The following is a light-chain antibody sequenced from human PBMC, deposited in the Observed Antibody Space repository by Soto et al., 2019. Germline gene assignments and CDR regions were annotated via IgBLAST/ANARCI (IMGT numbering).Light chain of an antibody. V-gene: IGKV1-5*03. Sequence: DIQMTQSPSTLSASVGDRVTLTCRSSQSISTWLAWYQQKPGKAPKLLLYKASSLESGVPSRFSGSGSGTEFTLTISSLQPDDSATYYCQQYSNRWTFGQGTKVEIK. CDR3: QQYSNRWT. CDR1: QSISTW. J-gene: IGKJ1*01. CDR2: KAS.